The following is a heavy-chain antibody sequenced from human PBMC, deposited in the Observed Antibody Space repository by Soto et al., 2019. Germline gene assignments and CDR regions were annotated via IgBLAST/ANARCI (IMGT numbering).Heavy chain of an antibody. J-gene: IGHJ4*02. D-gene: IGHD3-16*02. CDR2: INHSGST. Sequence: QVQLQQWGAGLLKPSETLSLTCAVYGGSFSGYYWSWIRQPPGKGLEWIGEINHSGSTNYNPSLKSRVTISVDTSKNQFSMKLSSVTAADTAVYYCARRGSYRRLFDSWGQGTLVTVSS. V-gene: IGHV4-34*01. CDR1: GGSFSGYY. CDR3: ARRGSYRRLFDS.